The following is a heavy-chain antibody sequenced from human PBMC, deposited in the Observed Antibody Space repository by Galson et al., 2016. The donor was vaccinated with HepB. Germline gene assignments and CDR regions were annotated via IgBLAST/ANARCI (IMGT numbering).Heavy chain of an antibody. CDR1: GFTFSSYA. J-gene: IGHJ4*02. CDR3: AKDFTNNWSWGY. D-gene: IGHD3-3*01. Sequence: SLRLSCAASGFTFSSYAMSWVRQAPGKGLEWVSSISAGAAGTYYADSVRGRFTISRDNSKNTLYLQMNTLRVEDTAVYYCAKDFTNNWSWGYWGQGTLVAVSS. CDR2: ISAGAAGT. V-gene: IGHV3-23*01.